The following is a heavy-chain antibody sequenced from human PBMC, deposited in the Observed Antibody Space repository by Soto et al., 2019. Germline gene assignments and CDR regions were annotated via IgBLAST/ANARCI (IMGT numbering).Heavy chain of an antibody. Sequence: QVQLQESGPGLVKPSQTLSLTCTVSGGSIGSGGYYWSWIRQHPGKGLEWIGYIYYSGSTYYNPSLKSRVTISVDTSKNQFSLKLSSVTAADTAVYYCARDSPERDYYGMDVWGQGTTVTVSS. J-gene: IGHJ6*02. D-gene: IGHD6-25*01. CDR2: IYYSGST. CDR1: GGSIGSGGYY. CDR3: ARDSPERDYYGMDV. V-gene: IGHV4-31*03.